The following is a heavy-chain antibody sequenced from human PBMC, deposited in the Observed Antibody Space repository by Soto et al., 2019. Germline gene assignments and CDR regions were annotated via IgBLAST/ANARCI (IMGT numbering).Heavy chain of an antibody. J-gene: IGHJ5*02. Sequence: PGGSLRLSCAASGFTFSSYAMHWVRQAPGKGLEWVAVISYDGSNKYYADSVKGRFTISRDNSKNTLYLQMNSLRAEDTAVYYCARGLDGYKDWFVPWGQGT. CDR1: GFTFSSYA. CDR3: ARGLDGYKDWFVP. CDR2: ISYDGSNK. V-gene: IGHV3-30-3*01. D-gene: IGHD5-12*01.